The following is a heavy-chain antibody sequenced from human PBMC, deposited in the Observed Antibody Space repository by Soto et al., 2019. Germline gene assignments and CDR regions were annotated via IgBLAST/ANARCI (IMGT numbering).Heavy chain of an antibody. CDR1: GYIFTDHC. D-gene: IGHD3-22*01. Sequence: GESLKISCKGSGYIFTDHCIVWVRHMAGKVLEWVGISCPGYSNNIDSPSVQGQVTISADMSIRTAYLQGSKLKASDTAIYYGGRDRTTIYAFDIWGQGTMVTISS. J-gene: IGHJ3*02. V-gene: IGHV5-51*01. CDR3: GRDRTTIYAFDI. CDR2: SCPGYSNN.